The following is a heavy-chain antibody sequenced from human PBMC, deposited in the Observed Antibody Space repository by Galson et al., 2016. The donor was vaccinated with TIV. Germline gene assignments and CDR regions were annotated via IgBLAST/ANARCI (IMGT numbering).Heavy chain of an antibody. D-gene: IGHD4-17*01. CDR2: INPSGGGT. Sequence: SCKASGYTFTSYYLYWVRQAPGQGLEWMGLINPSGGGTTYAQKFEGRVTMTRDTSTSTVYMELSSLRSEDTAVYYCAREGSGDYDWGRAAFDNWGQGTLVTVSS. J-gene: IGHJ4*02. CDR1: GYTFTSYY. V-gene: IGHV1-46*01. CDR3: AREGSGDYDWGRAAFDN.